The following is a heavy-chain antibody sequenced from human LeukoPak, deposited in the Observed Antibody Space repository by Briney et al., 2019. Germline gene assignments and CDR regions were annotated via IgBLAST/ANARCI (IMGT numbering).Heavy chain of an antibody. Sequence: GGSLRLSCAASGFTFSSYAMSWVRHAPGKGLVWVSRIESDGTTTTYADSVKGRFTISRDNAKNTLYLQMNSLRAEDTAVYYCTRGQSSGYSSGDYWGQGTLVTVSS. V-gene: IGHV3-74*01. CDR1: GFTFSSYA. CDR3: TRGQSSGYSSGDY. J-gene: IGHJ4*02. D-gene: IGHD3-22*01. CDR2: IESDGTTT.